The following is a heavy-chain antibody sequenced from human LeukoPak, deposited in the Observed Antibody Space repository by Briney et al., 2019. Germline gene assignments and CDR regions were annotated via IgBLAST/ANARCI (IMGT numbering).Heavy chain of an antibody. Sequence: SETLSLTCTVSGGSISSSSYYWCWIRQPPGKGLEWIGSIYYSGSTYYNPSLKSRVTISVDTSKNQFSLKLSSVTAADTAVYYCASNYYDGSGGGAFDIWGQGTMVTVSS. CDR3: ASNYYDGSGGGAFDI. D-gene: IGHD3-22*01. J-gene: IGHJ3*02. V-gene: IGHV4-39*01. CDR1: GGSISSSSYY. CDR2: IYYSGST.